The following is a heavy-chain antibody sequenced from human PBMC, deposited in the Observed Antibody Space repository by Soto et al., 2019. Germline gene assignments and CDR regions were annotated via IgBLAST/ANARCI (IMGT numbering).Heavy chain of an antibody. Sequence: QVQLVESGGGVVQPGRSLRLSCAASGFTFSSYGMHWVRQAPGKGLEWVAVISYDGSNKYYADSVKGRFTSSRDNSKNTLYLQMNSLRAEDTAVYYCATGDSYGDYWGQGTMVTVYS. CDR3: ATGDSYGDY. V-gene: IGHV3-30*03. CDR1: GFTFSSYG. J-gene: IGHJ4*02. CDR2: ISYDGSNK. D-gene: IGHD2-21*02.